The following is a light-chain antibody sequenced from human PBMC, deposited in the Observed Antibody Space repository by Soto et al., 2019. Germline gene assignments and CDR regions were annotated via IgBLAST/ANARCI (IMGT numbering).Light chain of an antibody. CDR1: QGIRND. CDR2: AAS. V-gene: IGKV1-17*01. CDR3: QQFNSYWGT. J-gene: IGKJ1*01. Sequence: DIQMTQSPSSLSASVGDIFTITCRASQGIRNDLGWYQQKPGKAPKCLIFAASSLQSGVPSRFSGSGSGTEFTLTISSLQPDDFATYYCQQFNSYWGTFGQGTKVDIK.